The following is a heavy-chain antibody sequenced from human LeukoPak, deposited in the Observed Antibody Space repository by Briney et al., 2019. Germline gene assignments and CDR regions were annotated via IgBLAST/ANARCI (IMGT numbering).Heavy chain of an antibody. J-gene: IGHJ5*02. Sequence: SVKVSCKASGGTFSSYAISWVRQAPGQGLEWMGGTIPIFGTANYAQKFQGRVTITADESTSTAYMELSSLRSEDTAVYYCARCIAPERGFDPWGQGTLVAVSS. CDR1: GGTFSSYA. CDR2: TIPIFGTA. D-gene: IGHD6-13*01. V-gene: IGHV1-69*01. CDR3: ARCIAPERGFDP.